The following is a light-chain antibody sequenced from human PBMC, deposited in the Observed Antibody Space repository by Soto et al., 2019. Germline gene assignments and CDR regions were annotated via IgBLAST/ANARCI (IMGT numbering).Light chain of an antibody. J-gene: IGLJ3*02. CDR2: GHI. CDR1: SSNIGAGYE. CDR3: QSYDSSLSGVV. V-gene: IGLV1-40*01. Sequence: QSVLTQPPSVSGAPGQRVTISCTGSSSNIGAGYEVHWYRQVPGTAPELLMYGHIYRPTRVPDRFSGSKSGASVSLVITGLQAEDEADYHCQSYDSSLSGVVFGGGTKLTVL.